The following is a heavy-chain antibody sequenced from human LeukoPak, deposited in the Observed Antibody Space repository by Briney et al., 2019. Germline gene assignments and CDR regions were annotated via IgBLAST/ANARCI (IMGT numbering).Heavy chain of an antibody. J-gene: IGHJ4*02. D-gene: IGHD2-8*01. V-gene: IGHV4-34*01. CDR2: INHSVST. CDR3: ARFTRGGVGY. Sequence: SETLSLTCAVHGGSFSGYYWSWIRQPPGKGLEWIGEINHSVSTNYNPSLKSRVTISVDTSKNQFSLKLSSVTAADTAVYYCARFTRGGVGYWGQGTLVTVSS. CDR1: GGSFSGYY.